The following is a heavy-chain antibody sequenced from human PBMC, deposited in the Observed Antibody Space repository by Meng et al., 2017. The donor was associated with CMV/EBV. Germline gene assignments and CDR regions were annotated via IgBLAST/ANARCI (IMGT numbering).Heavy chain of an antibody. CDR2: ISSSSSYI. Sequence: SCAASGFTFSSYSMNWVRHAPGKGLEWVSSISSSSSYIYYADSVKGRFTISRDNSKNSLYLQMNSLRAEDTAVYYCAMLYSSSWYYFDYWGQGTLVTVSS. D-gene: IGHD6-13*01. V-gene: IGHV3-21*01. CDR3: AMLYSSSWYYFDY. J-gene: IGHJ4*02. CDR1: GFTFSSYS.